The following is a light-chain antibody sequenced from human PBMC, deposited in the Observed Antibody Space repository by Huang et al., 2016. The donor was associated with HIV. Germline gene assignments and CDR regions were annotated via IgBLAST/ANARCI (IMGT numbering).Light chain of an antibody. CDR2: GTS. V-gene: IGKV3-15*01. Sequence: EIVLTQSPGTLSVTPGEGVTLSCRSSQGIGSDLAWYQHKPGQAPKLLIYGTSHSATGVPPRFSGSGSGSEFTLTINSLQSEDFALYYCQQYNFWSPLTFGGGTKVEIK. CDR3: QQYNFWSPLT. J-gene: IGKJ4*01. CDR1: QGIGSD.